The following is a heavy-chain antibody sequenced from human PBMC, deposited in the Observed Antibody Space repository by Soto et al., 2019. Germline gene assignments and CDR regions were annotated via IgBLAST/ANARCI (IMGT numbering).Heavy chain of an antibody. J-gene: IGHJ4*02. Sequence: ASVKVSCQASGFTLTHYGFSLGGQAPGQGLEWMGWISAYNGNTNYAQKLQGRVTMTTDTSTSTAYMELRSLRSDDTAVYYCARVREWERRFDYWGQGTLVTVSS. CDR3: ARVREWERRFDY. D-gene: IGHD1-26*01. V-gene: IGHV1-18*01. CDR1: GFTLTHYG. CDR2: ISAYNGNT.